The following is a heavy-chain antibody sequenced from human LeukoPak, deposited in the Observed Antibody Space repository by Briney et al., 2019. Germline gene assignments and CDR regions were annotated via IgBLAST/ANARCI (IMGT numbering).Heavy chain of an antibody. V-gene: IGHV4-34*01. CDR2: INHSGST. Sequence: SETLSLTCAVYGGSFSGYYWSWIRQPPGKGLEWIGEINHSGSTYYNPSLKSRVTISVDTSKNQFSLKLSSVTAADTAVYYCARDGRSGDVVDYWGQGTLVTVSS. J-gene: IGHJ4*02. D-gene: IGHD6-25*01. CDR3: ARDGRSGDVVDY. CDR1: GGSFSGYY.